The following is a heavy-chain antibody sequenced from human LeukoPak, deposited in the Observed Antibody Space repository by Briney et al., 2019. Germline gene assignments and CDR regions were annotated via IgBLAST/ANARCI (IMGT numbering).Heavy chain of an antibody. CDR1: GFTFSDYY. CDR2: ISSSGSTI. CDR3: AREASIGDWSVDY. D-gene: IGHD3-9*01. J-gene: IGHJ4*02. V-gene: IGHV3-11*04. Sequence: PGGSLRLSCAASGFTFSDYYMSWIRQAPGKGLEWVSYISSSGSTIYYADSVKGRFNISRDNAKNSLYLQMNSLRAEDTAVYYCAREASIGDWSVDYWGQGTLVTVSS.